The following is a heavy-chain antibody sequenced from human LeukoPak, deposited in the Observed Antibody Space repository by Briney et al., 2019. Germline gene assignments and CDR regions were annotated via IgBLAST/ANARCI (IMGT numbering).Heavy chain of an antibody. Sequence: PGGSLRLSCAASGFTFSSYAMSWVRQAPGKGLEWVSAISGSGGSTYYADSVKGRSTISRDNSKNTLYLQMNSLRAEDTAVYYCAKVGPAYCGGDCYSDAFDIWGQGTMVTVSS. CDR3: AKVGPAYCGGDCYSDAFDI. J-gene: IGHJ3*02. V-gene: IGHV3-23*01. CDR2: ISGSGGST. CDR1: GFTFSSYA. D-gene: IGHD2-21*02.